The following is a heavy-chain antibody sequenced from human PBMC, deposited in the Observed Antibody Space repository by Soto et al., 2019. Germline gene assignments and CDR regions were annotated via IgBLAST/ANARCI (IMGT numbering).Heavy chain of an antibody. J-gene: IGHJ6*02. CDR3: ARDWSITGRPRGMEV. CDR2: IYHTGRT. CDR1: GDSVSGYF. V-gene: IGHV4-59*02. Sequence: PSETLSLTCAVSGDSVSGYFWSWVRQPPGKGLEWIAYIYHTGRTNYSPSLKSRVTISVDTSTNQVSLKLISVTAADTAVYYCARDWSITGRPRGMEVWGQGTAVTVSS. D-gene: IGHD6-6*01.